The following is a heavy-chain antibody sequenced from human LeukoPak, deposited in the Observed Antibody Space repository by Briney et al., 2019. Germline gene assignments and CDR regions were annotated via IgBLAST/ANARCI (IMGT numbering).Heavy chain of an antibody. CDR3: ARHKVVRFPRAFDI. CDR1: GGSIST. J-gene: IGHJ3*02. Sequence: SETLSLTCTVSGGSISTCWIRQPPGKGLERIGEINHSGSTNYNPSLKSRVTISVDTSKNQFSLKLSSVTAADTAVYYCARHKVVRFPRAFDIWGQGTMVTVSS. V-gene: IGHV4-34*01. D-gene: IGHD3-3*01. CDR2: INHSGST.